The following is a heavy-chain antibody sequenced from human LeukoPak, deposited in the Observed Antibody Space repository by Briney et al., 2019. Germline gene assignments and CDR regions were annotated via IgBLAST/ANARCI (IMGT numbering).Heavy chain of an antibody. CDR3: ARGYYGSGSASNWFDP. CDR1: GFIVSTNY. V-gene: IGHV3-66*01. D-gene: IGHD3-10*01. J-gene: IGHJ5*02. CDR2: IYIGGST. Sequence: GGSLRLSCAASGFIVSTNYMTWVRQAPGKGLEWVSIIYIGGSTEYTDSVKGRFTISRDNSKNTLYLQMNSLRTEDTAVYYCARGYYGSGSASNWFDPWGQGTLVTVSS.